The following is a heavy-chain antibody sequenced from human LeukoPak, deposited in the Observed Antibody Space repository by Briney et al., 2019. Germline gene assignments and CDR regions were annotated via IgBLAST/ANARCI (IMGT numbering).Heavy chain of an antibody. Sequence: SSETLSLTCTVSGGSISSYYWSWIRQPPGKGLEWIGYIYYSGSTNYNPPLKSRVTISVDTSKNQFSLKLSSVTAADTAVYYCARDYRQYYDILTGYYRGRWFDPWGQGTLVTVSS. V-gene: IGHV4-59*01. D-gene: IGHD3-9*01. J-gene: IGHJ5*02. CDR2: IYYSGST. CDR1: GGSISSYY. CDR3: ARDYRQYYDILTGYYRGRWFDP.